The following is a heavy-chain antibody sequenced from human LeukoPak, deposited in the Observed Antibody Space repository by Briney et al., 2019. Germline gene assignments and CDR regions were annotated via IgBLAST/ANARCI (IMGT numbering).Heavy chain of an antibody. CDR2: VDVSGGTT. CDR1: GFTVSSNY. V-gene: IGHV3-23*01. J-gene: IGHJ4*02. D-gene: IGHD4-23*01. CDR3: AKDQTPYS. Sequence: TGGSLRLSCAASGFTVSSNYMSWVRQAPGKGLEWVSTVDVSGGTTYYADSVKGRFTISRDNSKNTLYLQMNSLRADDTAVYYCAKDQTPYSWGQGTLITVSS.